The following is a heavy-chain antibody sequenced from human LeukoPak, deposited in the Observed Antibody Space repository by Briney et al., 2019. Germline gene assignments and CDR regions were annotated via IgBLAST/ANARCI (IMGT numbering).Heavy chain of an antibody. V-gene: IGHV4-39*02. Sequence: KPSETLSLTCTVSGGSISSSSYYWGWIRQPPGKGLEWIGSIYYSGSTYYNPSLKSRVTISVDTSKNQFSLKLTSVTAADTAVYYCAREGSYDSGGAFDIWGQGTMVTVSS. CDR1: GGSISSSSYY. J-gene: IGHJ3*02. CDR3: AREGSYDSGGAFDI. CDR2: IYYSGST. D-gene: IGHD3-22*01.